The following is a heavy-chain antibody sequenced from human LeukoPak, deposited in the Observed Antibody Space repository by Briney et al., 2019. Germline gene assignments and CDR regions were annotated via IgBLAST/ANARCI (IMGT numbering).Heavy chain of an antibody. CDR3: ARGSMVGATAIDY. Sequence: ASVKVSCKASGYTFTSYDINWVRQATGQGLEWMGWMKPKSGKTGYAQKCQGRVTITRNTSISTAYMELSSLRSEDTAVYYCARGSMVGATAIDYWVQGTLVSVSS. CDR1: GYTFTSYD. V-gene: IGHV1-8*03. D-gene: IGHD1-26*01. CDR2: MKPKSGKT. J-gene: IGHJ4*02.